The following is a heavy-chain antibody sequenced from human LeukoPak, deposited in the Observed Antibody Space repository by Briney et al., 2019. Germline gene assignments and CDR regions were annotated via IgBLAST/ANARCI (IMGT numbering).Heavy chain of an antibody. D-gene: IGHD3-10*01. CDR2: INPNSGGT. CDR3: ARAYGSGSSYHPDY. V-gene: IGHV1-2*02. CDR1: GYSFTAYY. Sequence: ASVKVSCKASGYSFTAYYIHWVRQAPGQGVEYMGWINPNSGGTNSSQRFQDRVTLTRDTSISTAFMELTSLTSDDTAVYYCARAYGSGSSYHPDYWGQGTLVTVSS. J-gene: IGHJ4*02.